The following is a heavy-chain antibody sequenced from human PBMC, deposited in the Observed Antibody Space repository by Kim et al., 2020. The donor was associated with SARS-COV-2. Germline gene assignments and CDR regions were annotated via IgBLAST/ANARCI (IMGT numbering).Heavy chain of an antibody. CDR2: IDHSGAT. V-gene: IGHV4-34*01. CDR1: GGSFSGVY. D-gene: IGHD5-12*01. Sequence: SETLSLTCAVYGGSFSGVYWTYIRQSPTKGLEWIGDIDHSGATNYNPFLGSRVTMSVDTSKNQFSLRLRSVTRAATAVYYCARWRYSLAPWDYFYGLDV. CDR3: ARWRYSLAPWDYFYGLDV. J-gene: IGHJ6*01.